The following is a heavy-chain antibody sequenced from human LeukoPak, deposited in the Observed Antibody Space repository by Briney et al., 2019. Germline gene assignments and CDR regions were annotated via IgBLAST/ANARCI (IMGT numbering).Heavy chain of an antibody. Sequence: PGGPLRLSCAASGFTFSSYWMSWVRQAPGKGLEWVANIKQDGSEKYYVDSVKGRFTISRDNAKNSLYLQMNSLRAEDTAVYYCARDRRLGYCSSTSCYSFGYWGQGTLVTVSS. V-gene: IGHV3-7*01. D-gene: IGHD2-2*01. CDR1: GFTFSSYW. J-gene: IGHJ4*02. CDR3: ARDRRLGYCSSTSCYSFGY. CDR2: IKQDGSEK.